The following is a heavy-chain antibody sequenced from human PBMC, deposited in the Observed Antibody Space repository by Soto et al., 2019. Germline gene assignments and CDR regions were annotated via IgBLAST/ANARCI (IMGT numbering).Heavy chain of an antibody. CDR2: IGSSSTTI. V-gene: IGHV3-48*02. J-gene: IGHJ4*02. D-gene: IGHD3-22*01. CDR3: ARDQYYYDSSGYSPFDY. CDR1: GFSFSTYS. Sequence: GGSLRLSCAASGFSFSTYSMNWVRQAPGKGLEWVSYIGSSSTTIHYADSVKGRFTISRDNDKNSLYLQMNSLRDEDTAVYYCARDQYYYDSSGYSPFDYWGQGTLVTVSS.